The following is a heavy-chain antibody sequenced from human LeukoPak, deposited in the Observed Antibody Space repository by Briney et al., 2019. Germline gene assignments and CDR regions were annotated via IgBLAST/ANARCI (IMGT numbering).Heavy chain of an antibody. CDR3: ARHAYYYDSSGYLVNWFDP. CDR2: IYHSGST. J-gene: IGHJ5*02. D-gene: IGHD3-22*01. CDR1: GYSISSGYY. Sequence: PSETLSLTCAVSGYSISSGYYWAWIRQPPGKGLEWIGSIYHSGSTYYNPSLKSRVTISVDTSKNQFSLKLSSVTVADTAVYYCARHAYYYDSSGYLVNWFDPWGQGTLVTVSS. V-gene: IGHV4-38-2*01.